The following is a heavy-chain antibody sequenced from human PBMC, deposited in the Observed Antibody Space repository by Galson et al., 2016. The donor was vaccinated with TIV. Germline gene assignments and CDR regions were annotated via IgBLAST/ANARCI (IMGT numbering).Heavy chain of an antibody. CDR3: AKIGQEHDAFDI. V-gene: IGHV1-2*04. CDR2: INPNSGGT. D-gene: IGHD1/OR15-1a*01. J-gene: IGHJ3*02. CDR1: GYTFTEYY. Sequence: SVKDSCKASGYTFTEYYIHWVRQAPGQGLEWMGWINPNSGGTMYAQKFQGWVTMTRDTSITTAYMELSRLKSDDTAVYYCAKIGQEHDAFDIWGQGTMVTVFS.